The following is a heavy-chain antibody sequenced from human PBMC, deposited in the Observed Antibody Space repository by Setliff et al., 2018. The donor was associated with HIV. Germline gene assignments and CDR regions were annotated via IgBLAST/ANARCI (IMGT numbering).Heavy chain of an antibody. J-gene: IGHJ4*02. CDR2: IYSGGST. Sequence: GGSLRLSCAASGFTVSSNYMSWVRQAPGKGLEWVSIIYSGGSTYYADSVKGRFTISRDNAKNSLSLQMNNLRAEDTAVYYCARESPIKGEGAMDYWGQGTLVTVSS. V-gene: IGHV3-53*01. CDR3: ARESPIKGEGAMDY. D-gene: IGHD1-26*01. CDR1: GFTVSSNY.